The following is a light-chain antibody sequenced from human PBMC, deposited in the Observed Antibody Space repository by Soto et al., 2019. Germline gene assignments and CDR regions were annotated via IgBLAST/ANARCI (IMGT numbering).Light chain of an antibody. V-gene: IGKV3-15*01. J-gene: IGKJ1*01. CDR2: GAS. CDR1: QSVSSY. Sequence: EIVMTQSPATLSVSPGERAMLSCRASQSVSSYLAWYQQKPGQAPRLLIYGASTRATGIPARFSGSGSGTEFTLTISSLQSEDFAVYYCQQYNNWPRTFGQGTKVDIK. CDR3: QQYNNWPRT.